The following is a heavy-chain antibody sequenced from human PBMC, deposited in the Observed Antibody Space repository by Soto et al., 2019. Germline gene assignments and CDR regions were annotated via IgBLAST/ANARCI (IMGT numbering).Heavy chain of an antibody. CDR1: GDTFSSYT. CDR2: IIPILTIT. Sequence: QVQLVQSGAEVKKPGSSVKVSCKAFGDTFSSYTISWVRQAPGQGLEWMGRIIPILTITDYARKLQGRVTITADKSTSRVYMELRCLRSEDTAIYYGGIARYDSRHLYYGMDVWGQGTTVTVSS. CDR3: GIARYDSRHLYYGMDV. J-gene: IGHJ6*02. V-gene: IGHV1-69*02. D-gene: IGHD3-22*01.